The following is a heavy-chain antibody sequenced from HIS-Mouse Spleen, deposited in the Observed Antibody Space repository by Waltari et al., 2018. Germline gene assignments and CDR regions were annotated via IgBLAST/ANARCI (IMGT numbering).Heavy chain of an antibody. D-gene: IGHD7-27*01. Sequence: QVQLVQSGAEVKKPGASVKVSCKASGYTFTGYYMHWVRQAPGQGHAWMGGFNPERGDTNWEQKLQGRVTMTRDTSISTAYMERSRLRSDDTAVYYCARVGLGIAFDIWGQGTMVTVSS. CDR1: GYTFTGYY. CDR2: FNPERGDT. CDR3: ARVGLGIAFDI. V-gene: IGHV1-2*02. J-gene: IGHJ3*02.